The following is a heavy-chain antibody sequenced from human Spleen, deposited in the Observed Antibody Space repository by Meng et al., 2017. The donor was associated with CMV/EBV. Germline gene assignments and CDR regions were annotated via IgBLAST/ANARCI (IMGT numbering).Heavy chain of an antibody. CDR2: IYPGDSDT. V-gene: IGHV5-51*01. J-gene: IGHJ4*02. Sequence: GESLKISCKGSGYSFPSYWIVWVRQMPGKGLEWMGIIYPGDSDTRYSPSFQGQVTISADKSISTAYLQWSSLKASDTAMYYCVISLVRAVIIYWGQGTLVTVSS. D-gene: IGHD3-10*01. CDR3: VISLVRAVIIY. CDR1: GYSFPSYW.